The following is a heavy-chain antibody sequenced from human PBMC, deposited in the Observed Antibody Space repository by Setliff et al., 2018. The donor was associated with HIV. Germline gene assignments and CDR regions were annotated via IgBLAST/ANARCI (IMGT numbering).Heavy chain of an antibody. CDR2: VIPVFGTG. D-gene: IGHD2-15*01. Sequence: GPSVKVSCKVSGGTFSDYAVTWVRQAPGQGLEWMGGVIPVFGTGNYAQKFQGRVTITTDESTRTAYMELRSLRSEDTAVYYCARGYCGGGICYSPNWLDPWGQGTLVTVSS. CDR1: GGTFSDYA. J-gene: IGHJ5*02. CDR3: ARGYCGGGICYSPNWLDP. V-gene: IGHV1-69*05.